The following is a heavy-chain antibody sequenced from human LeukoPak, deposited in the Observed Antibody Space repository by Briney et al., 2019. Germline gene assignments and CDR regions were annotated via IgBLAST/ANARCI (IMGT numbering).Heavy chain of an antibody. CDR3: ARPLRVVAAPGPIGL. V-gene: IGHV3-7*03. Sequence: GGSLRRSCAASGFTFSSYSMNWVRQAPGKGLEGVANIKQDGSEKDYVDSGKGRFTISRDKAKNSLYMQMNSLRAEDTAVYYCARPLRVVAAPGPIGLWGQGTLVTVSS. D-gene: IGHD2-15*01. J-gene: IGHJ4*02. CDR1: GFTFSSYS. CDR2: IKQDGSEK.